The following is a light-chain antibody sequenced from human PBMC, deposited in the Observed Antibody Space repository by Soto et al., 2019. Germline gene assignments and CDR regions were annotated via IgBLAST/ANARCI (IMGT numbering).Light chain of an antibody. Sequence: EIVLTQSPANLSLSPGERATLSCRASQSVSSYLAWYQQKPGQTPRLLIYDASNRATGIPARFSGSGSGTDFTITISSLEPEDFAVYYCQQRSHWPTFGQGTKLEI. J-gene: IGKJ2*01. CDR3: QQRSHWPT. V-gene: IGKV3-11*01. CDR1: QSVSSY. CDR2: DAS.